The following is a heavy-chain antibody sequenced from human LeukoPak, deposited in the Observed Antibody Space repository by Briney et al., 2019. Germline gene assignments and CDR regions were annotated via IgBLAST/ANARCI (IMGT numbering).Heavy chain of an antibody. V-gene: IGHV4-59*01. CDR1: GGSISNYY. J-gene: IGHJ3*02. D-gene: IGHD3-3*02. CDR3: ARGIIGVAITGAFDI. CDR2: IYYSGST. Sequence: SETLSLTCTVSGGSISNYYWNWIRHPPGRGLERIGYIYYSGSTIYNPSLKSRVTISVDTSKSHFSLKLSSVTAADTAIYYCARGIIGVAITGAFDIWGQGTMVTVSS.